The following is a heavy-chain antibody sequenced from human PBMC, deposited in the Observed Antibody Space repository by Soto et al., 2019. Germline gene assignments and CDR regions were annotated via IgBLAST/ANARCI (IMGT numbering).Heavy chain of an antibody. CDR1: GYTFTSYG. CDR3: ARSGSEYYDFWSGQFYYFDY. V-gene: IGHV1-18*01. Sequence: ASVKVSCKASGYTFTSYGISWVRQAPGQGLEWMGWISAYNGNTNYAQKLQGRVTMTTDTSTSTAYMELRSLRSDDTAVYYCARSGSEYYDFWSGQFYYFDYWGQGTLVTVSS. CDR2: ISAYNGNT. J-gene: IGHJ4*02. D-gene: IGHD3-3*01.